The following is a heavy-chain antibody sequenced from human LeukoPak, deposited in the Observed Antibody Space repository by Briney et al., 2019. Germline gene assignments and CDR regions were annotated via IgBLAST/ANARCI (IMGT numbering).Heavy chain of an antibody. D-gene: IGHD3-16*01. V-gene: IGHV3-21*06. Sequence: GGSLRLSCAASGFTFSSFSMNWVRQAPGKGPEWLSSISRNGIYIYYADSVRGRFTISRDNAKNSLFLQMDSLRVEDTAAYYCTRRGDYWGQGALVTVSS. CDR3: TRRGDY. CDR1: GFTFSSFS. CDR2: ISRNGIYI. J-gene: IGHJ4*02.